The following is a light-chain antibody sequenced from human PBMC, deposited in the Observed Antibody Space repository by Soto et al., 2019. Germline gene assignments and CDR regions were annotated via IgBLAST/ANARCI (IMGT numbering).Light chain of an antibody. CDR1: QSLLHSNGYNY. J-gene: IGKJ1*01. V-gene: IGKV2-28*01. CDR3: MQALQPPQT. Sequence: DMVMTQSPLSLPVTAGEPASISCRSSQSLLHSNGYNYLACYLQQPGQSQQLLIYLGSNRAYGVTDRFSGSGSGTDFTLNISRVEAEDVGVYYCMQALQPPQTLGHGTKVQIK. CDR2: LGS.